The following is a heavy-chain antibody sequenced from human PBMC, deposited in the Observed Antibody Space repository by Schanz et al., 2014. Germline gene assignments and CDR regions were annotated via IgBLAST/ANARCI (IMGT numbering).Heavy chain of an antibody. CDR3: TRDRGALVTHNDALNL. J-gene: IGHJ3*01. Sequence: QVQLVESGGASVQPGGSLRLSCAASGFTFRGHAMHWVRQAPGKGLEKVAAISTDGTNTYYAASVRGRFTISRDNSKNTVYLQMDSLRSEDTAVYYCTRDRGALVTHNDALNLWGQGTMVSVSS. V-gene: IGHV3-30*04. D-gene: IGHD2-8*02. CDR1: GFTFRGHA. CDR2: ISTDGTNT.